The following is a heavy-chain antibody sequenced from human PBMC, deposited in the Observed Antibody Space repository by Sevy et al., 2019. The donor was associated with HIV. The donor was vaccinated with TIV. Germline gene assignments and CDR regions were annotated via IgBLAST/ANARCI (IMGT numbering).Heavy chain of an antibody. D-gene: IGHD3-3*01. J-gene: IGHJ5*02. Sequence: SETLSLTCSVSGGSMRNFYWSWIRQPPGKGLEWIGTSYYSGSTNYNPSLKSRVTMSVDTSKNQFSLKLSSVTAADTAVYYCARSGFLEWAGSTRGPRNWFDPWGQGTLVTVSS. CDR2: SYYSGST. CDR1: GGSMRNFY. V-gene: IGHV4-59*13. CDR3: ARSGFLEWAGSTRGPRNWFDP.